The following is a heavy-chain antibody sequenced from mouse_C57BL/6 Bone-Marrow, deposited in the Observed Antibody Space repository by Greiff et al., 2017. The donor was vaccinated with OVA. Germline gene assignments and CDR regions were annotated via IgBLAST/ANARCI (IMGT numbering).Heavy chain of an antibody. Sequence: VQLQQSGPELVKPGASVKIPCKASGYTFTDYNMDWVKQSHGKSLEWIGDINPNNGGTIYNQKFKGKATLTVDKSSSTAYMELRSLTSEDTAVYYGARWGGSSYEDFDYWGQGTTLTVSS. J-gene: IGHJ2*01. D-gene: IGHD1-1*01. CDR2: INPNNGGT. V-gene: IGHV1-18*01. CDR3: ARWGGSSYEDFDY. CDR1: GYTFTDYN.